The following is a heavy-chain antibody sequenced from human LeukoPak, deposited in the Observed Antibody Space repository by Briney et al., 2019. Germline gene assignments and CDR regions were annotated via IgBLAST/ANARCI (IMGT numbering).Heavy chain of an antibody. Sequence: GGSLRLSCAASGFTFDDYGMSWVRQAPGKGLEWVSGINWNGGSTGYADSMKGRFTISRDNAKNSLYLQMNSLRAEDTALYYCARGLSLWFGKLWRATYFDYWGQGTLVTVSS. D-gene: IGHD3-10*01. CDR3: ARGLSLWFGKLWRATYFDY. J-gene: IGHJ4*02. CDR2: INWNGGST. CDR1: GFTFDDYG. V-gene: IGHV3-20*04.